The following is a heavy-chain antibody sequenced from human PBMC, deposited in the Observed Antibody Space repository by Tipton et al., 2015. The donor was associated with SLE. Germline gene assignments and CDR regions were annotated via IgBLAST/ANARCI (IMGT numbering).Heavy chain of an antibody. Sequence: QSGPEVKKPGSSVKVSCKASGGTFSSYAISWVRQAPGQGLEWMGWISAYNGNTNYAQKLQGRVTMTTDTSTSTAYMELRSLRSDDTAVYYCARDVVPRVVDAFDIWGQGTMVTVSS. D-gene: IGHD2-15*01. CDR1: GGTFSSYA. J-gene: IGHJ3*02. CDR3: ARDVVPRVVDAFDI. V-gene: IGHV1-18*01. CDR2: ISAYNGNT.